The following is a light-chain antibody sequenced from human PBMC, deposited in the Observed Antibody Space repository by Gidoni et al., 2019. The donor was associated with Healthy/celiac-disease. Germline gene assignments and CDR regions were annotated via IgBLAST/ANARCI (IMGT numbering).Light chain of an antibody. CDR2: RNK. CDR3: AAWDDSLSAFVV. V-gene: IGLV1-47*01. Sequence: QSVLTQPPSASGTPGQRVTLSCSGRSSNIGSNYVYWYQQLPGTAPKLLIYRNKQRPSGVPDRVSGSKSGTSASLAISGRRSEDEADYYCAAWDDSLSAFVVFGGGTKLTVL. J-gene: IGLJ2*01. CDR1: SSNIGSNY.